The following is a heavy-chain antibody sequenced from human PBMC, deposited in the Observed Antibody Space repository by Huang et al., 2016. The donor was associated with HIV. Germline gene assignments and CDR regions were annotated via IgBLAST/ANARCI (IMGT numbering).Heavy chain of an antibody. CDR3: ARGIRNGGSYFHFDY. D-gene: IGHD1-26*01. CDR1: GYSITAYY. J-gene: IGHJ4*02. CDR2: IHPNSGAT. Sequence: QVQLVQSGAEVKKPGASVNVSCKTSGYSITAYYIHWLRQAPGQGLEWMGWIHPNSGATKYAEKFQDRVTMTRDTPISTAYMELSSLRSDDTAMYYCARGIRNGGSYFHFDYWGQGTLVPVSS. V-gene: IGHV1-2*02.